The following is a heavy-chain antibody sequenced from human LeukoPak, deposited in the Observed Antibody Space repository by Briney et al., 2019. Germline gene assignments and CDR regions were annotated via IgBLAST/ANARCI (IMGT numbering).Heavy chain of an antibody. Sequence: GGSLRLSCAASGFTFSSYWMSWFRQAPGKGLEWVAKMNEYGSEIFYVDSVKGRFTISRDNGKNSLYLQMNRLRAEDTAVYYCARPRGCGSSRCNNFDYWGQGTLVTVSS. CDR3: ARPRGCGSSRCNNFDY. J-gene: IGHJ4*02. D-gene: IGHD2-2*01. V-gene: IGHV3-7*01. CDR1: GFTFSSYW. CDR2: MNEYGSEI.